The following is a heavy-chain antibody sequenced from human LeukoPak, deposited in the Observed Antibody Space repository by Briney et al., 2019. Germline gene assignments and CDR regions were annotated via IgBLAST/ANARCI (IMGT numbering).Heavy chain of an antibody. CDR1: GYSFTSYW. CDR3: ARQRGYSYGFCDY. CDR2: IYPGDSDT. V-gene: IGHV5-51*01. J-gene: IGHJ4*02. Sequence: GESLRISCKGSGYSFTSYWIGWVRLMPGKGLEWMGIIYPGDSDTRYSPSFQGQVTISADKSISTAYLQWSSLKASDTAMYYCARQRGYSYGFCDYWGQGTLVTVSS. D-gene: IGHD5-18*01.